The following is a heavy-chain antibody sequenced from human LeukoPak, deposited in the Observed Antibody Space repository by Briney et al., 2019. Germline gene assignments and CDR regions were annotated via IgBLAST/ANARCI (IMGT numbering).Heavy chain of an antibody. Sequence: ASVKVSCKASGYTFTDYFILWVRQSPGQGLEWMGWINPYSGATNYAQKFQGRVTMTRDTSISTAYMDLTRVISNDTAVYYCARGGYCSGGSCYSISSDYWGQGTLVTVSS. CDR3: ARGGYCSGGSCYSISSDY. CDR1: GYTFTDYF. CDR2: INPYSGAT. D-gene: IGHD2-15*01. J-gene: IGHJ4*02. V-gene: IGHV1-2*02.